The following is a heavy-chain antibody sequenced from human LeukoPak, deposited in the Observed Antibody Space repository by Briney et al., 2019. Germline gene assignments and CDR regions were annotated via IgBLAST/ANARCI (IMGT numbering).Heavy chain of an antibody. Sequence: SVTLSLTCTVAGGSITSGTYYWTWIRQPAGKGLEWIGRIYTSGSTNYNPSLKSRVTISIDTSKNQFSLNLTSVTAGDTAVYYCARAFHCSSTSCYTRGPDYCGQGTLVTVSS. V-gene: IGHV4-61*02. J-gene: IGHJ4*02. CDR1: GGSITSGTYY. D-gene: IGHD2-2*02. CDR3: ARAFHCSSTSCYTRGPDY. CDR2: IYTSGST.